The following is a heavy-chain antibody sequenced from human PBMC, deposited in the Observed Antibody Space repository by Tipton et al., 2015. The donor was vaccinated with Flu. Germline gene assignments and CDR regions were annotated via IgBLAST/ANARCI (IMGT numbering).Heavy chain of an antibody. CDR2: IYYSGST. V-gene: IGHV4-39*07. D-gene: IGHD3-22*01. CDR3: ARDGYYDSSGYPYYYYYSMDV. CDR1: GGSISSSSYY. Sequence: TLSLTCTVSGGSISSSSYYWGWIRQPPGKGLEWIGSIYYSGSTYYNPSLKSRVTISVDTSKNQFSLKLSSVTAADTAVYYCARDGYYDSSGYPYYYYYSMDVWGQGTTVTVSS. J-gene: IGHJ6*02.